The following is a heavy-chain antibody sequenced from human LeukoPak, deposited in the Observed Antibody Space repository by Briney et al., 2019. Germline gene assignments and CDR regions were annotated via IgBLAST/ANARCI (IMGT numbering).Heavy chain of an antibody. D-gene: IGHD3-16*02. CDR3: ATSPAYYDYVWGSYRSLAFDY. CDR1: GFTFSSYG. CDR2: ISGSGGST. V-gene: IGHV3-23*01. Sequence: GGSLRLSCAASGFTFSSYGMHWVRQAPGKGLEWVSAISGSGGSTYYADSVKGRFTISRDNSKNTLYLQMNSLRAEDTAVYYCATSPAYYDYVWGSYRSLAFDYWGQGTLVTVSS. J-gene: IGHJ4*02.